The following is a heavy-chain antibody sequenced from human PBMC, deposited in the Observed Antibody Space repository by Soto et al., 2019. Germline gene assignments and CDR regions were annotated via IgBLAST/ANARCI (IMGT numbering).Heavy chain of an antibody. CDR3: TRGDSTSWYFRHGWFDP. CDR2: IYYSGST. D-gene: IGHD6-13*01. Sequence: QVQLQESGPGLVKPSETLSLTCTVSGASISSYYWSWIRQPPGKGLEWIGYIYYSGSTNYNPSLKSRVSISVDTSKNQFSLKLNSVTAADMAVYYCTRGDSTSWYFRHGWFDPWGQGTLVTVSS. J-gene: IGHJ5*02. CDR1: GASISSYY. V-gene: IGHV4-59*01.